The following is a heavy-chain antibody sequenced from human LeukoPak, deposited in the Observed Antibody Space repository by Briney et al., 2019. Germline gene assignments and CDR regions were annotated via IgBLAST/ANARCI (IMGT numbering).Heavy chain of an antibody. CDR1: GITFRSCV. Sequence: TGGSLRLSCAASGITFRSCVMHWVRQAPGKGLEWVALIWYDGSEKYCADSVKGRFTISRDNSKNTLYLQMNSLRAEDTAVYYCATEGSDYGDYWGTGTLVTASS. V-gene: IGHV3-33*01. CDR2: IWYDGSEK. J-gene: IGHJ4*02. CDR3: ATEGSDYGDY.